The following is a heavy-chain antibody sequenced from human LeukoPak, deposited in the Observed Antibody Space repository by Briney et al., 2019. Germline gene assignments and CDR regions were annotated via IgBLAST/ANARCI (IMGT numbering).Heavy chain of an antibody. V-gene: IGHV3-23*01. CDR3: ARGPSIAARYDAFDI. J-gene: IGHJ3*02. Sequence: GGSLRLSCAASGFTFSNYAMNWVRQAPGKGLEWVSGISGSGDNTYYADSVKGRFTISRDNAKNSLYLQVISLRAEDTAVYYCARGPSIAARYDAFDIWGQGTMVTVSS. CDR2: ISGSGDNT. CDR1: GFTFSNYA. D-gene: IGHD6-6*01.